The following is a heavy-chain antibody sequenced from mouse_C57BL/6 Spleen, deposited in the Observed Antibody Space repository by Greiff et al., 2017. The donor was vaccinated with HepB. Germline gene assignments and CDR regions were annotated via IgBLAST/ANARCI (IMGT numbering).Heavy chain of an antibody. CDR1: GFSLTSYG. CDR3: AGYGYDDGAWFAY. Sequence: VQLQQSGPGLVQPSQSLSITCTVSGFSLTSYGVHWVRQSPGKGLEWLGVIWSGGSTDYNAAFISRLSISKDNSKSQVFLKMNSLQADDTAIYYCAGYGYDDGAWFAYWGQGTLVTVSA. J-gene: IGHJ3*01. V-gene: IGHV2-2*01. D-gene: IGHD2-2*01. CDR2: IWSGGST.